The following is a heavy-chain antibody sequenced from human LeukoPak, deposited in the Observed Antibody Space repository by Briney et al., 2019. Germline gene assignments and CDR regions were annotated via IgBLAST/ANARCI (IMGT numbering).Heavy chain of an antibody. CDR2: IFSDGTTT. V-gene: IGHV3-74*01. CDR1: EFDFFSYG. Sequence: GGSLRLSFVASEFDFFSYGMQWVRQAPGTGLVWVSRIFSDGTTTSYADSVKGRFTISRDNAKNTLYLQMNSLRAEDTAVYYCARELPREVTLDYWGQGTLVTVSP. J-gene: IGHJ4*01. D-gene: IGHD2-21*02. CDR3: ARELPREVTLDY.